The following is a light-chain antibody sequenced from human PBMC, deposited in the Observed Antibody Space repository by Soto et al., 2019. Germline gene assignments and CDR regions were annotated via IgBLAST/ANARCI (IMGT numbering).Light chain of an antibody. Sequence: QSALTQPASVSGSPGQSITISCTGTSSDVGTYNLVSWYQQHPGKAPKLMIYEVSKWPSGVSNRFSDSKSGNTASLTISGLQAEDEADYYCCSYAAGNTYVFGTGTKLTFL. V-gene: IGLV2-23*02. CDR1: SSDVGTYNL. CDR2: EVS. CDR3: CSYAAGNTYV. J-gene: IGLJ1*01.